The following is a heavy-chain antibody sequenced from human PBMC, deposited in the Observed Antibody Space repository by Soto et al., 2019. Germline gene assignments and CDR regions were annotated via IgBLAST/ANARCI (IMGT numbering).Heavy chain of an antibody. CDR2: INPSGGST. V-gene: IGHV1-46*01. J-gene: IGHJ4*02. Sequence: VKVSCKASGYRFTTYQMHWVRQAPGQGLEWMGTINPSGGSTSYAQRFQGRVTMTRDTSTSTVYMQLSSLRSEDTALYYCARGDSNGWYFDYWGQGTLVTVSS. CDR3: ARGDSNGWYFDY. CDR1: GYRFTTYQ. D-gene: IGHD6-19*01.